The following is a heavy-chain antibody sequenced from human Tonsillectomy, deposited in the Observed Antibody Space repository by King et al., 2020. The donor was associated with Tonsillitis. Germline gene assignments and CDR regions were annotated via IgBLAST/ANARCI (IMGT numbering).Heavy chain of an antibody. CDR3: AKARTAGLENLSFDY. J-gene: IGHJ4*02. D-gene: IGHD3-16*02. CDR2: INPNSAAT. Sequence: QLVQSGAEVKKPGASVKVSCKTSGYTFTGSYVHWVRQAPGQGPEWMGWINPNSAATNFAQKFQGRVTMTRAMSISTAYMELNSLRSDDTAVYYCAKARTAGLENLSFDYWSQGTLVTVSS. CDR1: GYTFTGSY. V-gene: IGHV1-2*02.